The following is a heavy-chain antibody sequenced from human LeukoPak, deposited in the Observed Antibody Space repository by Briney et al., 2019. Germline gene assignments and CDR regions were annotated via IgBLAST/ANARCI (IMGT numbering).Heavy chain of an antibody. CDR3: ARDEQQLVPRGMDV. J-gene: IGHJ6*02. V-gene: IGHV4-4*07. Sequence: SETLSLTCTASGGSISSYYWSWIRQPAGKGLEWIGRIYTSGSTNYNPSLKSRVTMSVDTSKNQFSLKLSSVTAADTAVYYCARDEQQLVPRGMDVWGQGTTVTVSS. D-gene: IGHD6-13*01. CDR1: GGSISSYY. CDR2: IYTSGST.